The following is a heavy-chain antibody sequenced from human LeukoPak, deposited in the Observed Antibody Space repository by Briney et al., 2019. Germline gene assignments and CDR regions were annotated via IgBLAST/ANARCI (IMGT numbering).Heavy chain of an antibody. CDR3: AKDGDGASLGY. CDR1: GFTFSSYG. D-gene: IGHD3-16*02. J-gene: IGHJ4*02. CDR2: ISYDGSNK. Sequence: TGGSLRLSCAASGFTFSSYGMHWVRQAPGKGLEWVAVISYDGSNKYYADSVKGRFTISRDNSKNTLYLQMNSLRAEDTAVYYCAKDGDGASLGYWGQGTLVTVSS. V-gene: IGHV3-30*18.